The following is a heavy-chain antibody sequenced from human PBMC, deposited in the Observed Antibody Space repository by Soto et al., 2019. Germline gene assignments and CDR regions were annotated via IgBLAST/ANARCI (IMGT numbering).Heavy chain of an antibody. CDR3: ARGGPASVPPAWQLLGYFDY. Sequence: SETLSLTCSVSGGSISRGAYFWTWIRQFPGKGLEWIAYISYTGATYYKPSLKSRVTILADTSKNQFSLKLNSVTSADTAVYYCARGGPASVPPAWQLLGYFDYWGHGTLVTVSP. J-gene: IGHJ4*01. CDR1: GGSISRGAYF. CDR2: ISYTGAT. D-gene: IGHD2-15*01. V-gene: IGHV4-31*03.